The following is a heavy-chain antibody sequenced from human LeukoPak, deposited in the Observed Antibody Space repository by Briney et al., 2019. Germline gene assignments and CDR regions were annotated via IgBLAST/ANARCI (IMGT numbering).Heavy chain of an antibody. Sequence: PSETLSLTCAVSGGSISSGGYSWSWIQQPPGKGLEWIGYIYHSGSTYYNPSLKSRVTISVDRSKNPFSLKLSSVTAADTAVYYCAREIPVRMVRGVIITGYFDYWGQGTLVTVSS. CDR2: IYHSGST. D-gene: IGHD3-10*01. J-gene: IGHJ4*02. CDR1: GGSISSGGYS. CDR3: AREIPVRMVRGVIITGYFDY. V-gene: IGHV4-30-2*01.